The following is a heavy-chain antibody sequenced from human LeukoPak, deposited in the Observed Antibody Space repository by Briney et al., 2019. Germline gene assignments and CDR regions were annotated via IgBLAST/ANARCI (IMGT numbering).Heavy chain of an antibody. D-gene: IGHD3-10*01. CDR1: GYSISSGYY. Sequence: KSSETLSLTCTVSGYSISSGYYWGWIRQPPGKGLEWIGSIYHSGGTYYNPSLKSRVTISVDTSKNQFSLKLSSVTAADTAVYYCARDPAKNTIWFGEWNYYYYYMDVWGKGTTVTVSS. V-gene: IGHV4-38-2*02. CDR2: IYHSGGT. J-gene: IGHJ6*03. CDR3: ARDPAKNTIWFGEWNYYYYYMDV.